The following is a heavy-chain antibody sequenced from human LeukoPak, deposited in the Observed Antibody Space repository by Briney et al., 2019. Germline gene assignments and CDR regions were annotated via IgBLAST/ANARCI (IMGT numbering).Heavy chain of an antibody. V-gene: IGHV4-34*01. D-gene: IGHD1-20*01. CDR3: ARGRVTGTRFDY. Sequence: SETLSLTCAVYGGSFSGYYWSWIRQPPGKGLEWIGEINHSGSANYNPSHKSRVTISVDTSKNQFSLKLSSVTAADTAVYYCARGRVTGTRFDYWGQGTLVTVSS. CDR1: GGSFSGYY. J-gene: IGHJ4*02. CDR2: INHSGSA.